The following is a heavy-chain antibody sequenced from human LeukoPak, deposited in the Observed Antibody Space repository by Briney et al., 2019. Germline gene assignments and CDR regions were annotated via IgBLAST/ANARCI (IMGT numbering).Heavy chain of an antibody. CDR2: ISSSSSTI. D-gene: IGHD6-13*01. CDR3: ANYRVGSFDAFDI. Sequence: PGGSLRLSCAASGFTFSSYSMNWVRQAPGKGLEWVSYISSSSSTIYYADSVKGRFTISRDNAKNSLYLQMNSLRAEDTAVYYCANYRVGSFDAFDIWGQGTMVTVSS. J-gene: IGHJ3*02. CDR1: GFTFSSYS. V-gene: IGHV3-48*01.